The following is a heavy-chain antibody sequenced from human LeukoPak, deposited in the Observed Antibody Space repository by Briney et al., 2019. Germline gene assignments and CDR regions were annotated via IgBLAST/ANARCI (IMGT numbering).Heavy chain of an antibody. CDR2: INSGGQST. CDR1: GFTFTSYA. D-gene: IGHD4-11*01. CDR3: AKDISTVTPGRFDY. J-gene: IGHJ4*02. V-gene: IGHV3-23*01. Sequence: GGSLRLSCAASGFTFTSYAMSWVRQAPGKGLEWVSAINSGGQSTYYADSVKGRFTISRDNSKNTLDLQMNSLRAEDTAVYYCAKDISTVTPGRFDYWGQGTLVTVSS.